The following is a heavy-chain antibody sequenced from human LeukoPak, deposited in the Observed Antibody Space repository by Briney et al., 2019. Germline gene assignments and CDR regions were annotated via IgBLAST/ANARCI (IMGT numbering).Heavy chain of an antibody. D-gene: IGHD1-1*01. V-gene: IGHV3-30-3*01. CDR2: ISYDGSAK. J-gene: IGHJ4*02. CDR1: GFTFSSHS. Sequence: PGGSLRLSCAVSGFTFSSHSVHWVRQAPGKGLEWVALISYDGSAKFYADSVKGRFTISRDNANSTLLLQMNSLRAEDTALYYCATYMNNWSTLDYWGQGTLVTVSS. CDR3: ATYMNNWSTLDY.